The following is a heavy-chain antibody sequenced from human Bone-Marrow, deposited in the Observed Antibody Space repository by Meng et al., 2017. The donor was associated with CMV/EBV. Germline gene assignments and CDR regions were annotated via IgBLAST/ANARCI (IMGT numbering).Heavy chain of an antibody. CDR1: GYTFTGYY. CDR2: INPNSGGT. J-gene: IGHJ4*02. CDR3: ARGTPLMYYYDSSGYLRGGSFDY. Sequence: ASVKVSCKASGYTFTGYYMHWVRQAPGQGLEWMGWINPNSGGTNYAQKFQGRVTMTRNTSISTAYMELSSLRSEDTAVYYCARGTPLMYYYDSSGYLRGGSFDYWGQGTLVTVSS. V-gene: IGHV1-2*02. D-gene: IGHD3-22*01.